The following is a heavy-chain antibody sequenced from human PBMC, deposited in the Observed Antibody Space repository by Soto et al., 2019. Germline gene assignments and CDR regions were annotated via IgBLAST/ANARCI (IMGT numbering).Heavy chain of an antibody. CDR2: IIPILGIA. Sequence: QVQLVQSGAEVKKPGSSVKVSCKASGGTFSSYTISWVRQAPGQGLEWMGRIIPILGIANYAQKFQGRVTITADKSTSTAYMELSSLRSEDTAVYYCASVQLERVYYDYGMDVWGQGTTVTVSS. J-gene: IGHJ6*02. D-gene: IGHD1-1*01. V-gene: IGHV1-69*02. CDR3: ASVQLERVYYDYGMDV. CDR1: GGTFSSYT.